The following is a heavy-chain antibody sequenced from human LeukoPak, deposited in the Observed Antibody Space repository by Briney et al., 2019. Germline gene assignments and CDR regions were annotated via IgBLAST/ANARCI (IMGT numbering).Heavy chain of an antibody. D-gene: IGHD5-24*01. CDR1: GFTYRSYW. CDR2: IKQDGSDK. V-gene: IGHV3-7*01. J-gene: IGHJ4*02. Sequence: GGSLRLYCATAGFTYRSYWMHLVRHAPGKGLDWVSIIKQDGSDKYYLDSVKDRFLITRNNASNSLYLQMNSLRDEDTAVYYCARQFAMNFDYWGQGTLVTVSS. CDR3: ARQFAMNFDY.